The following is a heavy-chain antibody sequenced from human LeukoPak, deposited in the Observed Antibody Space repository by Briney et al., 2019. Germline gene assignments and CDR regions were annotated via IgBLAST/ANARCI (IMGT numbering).Heavy chain of an antibody. J-gene: IGHJ4*02. CDR1: GYTFTGYY. CDR3: ARGDDNGDYEAID. D-gene: IGHD4-17*01. CDR2: INPNSGGT. V-gene: IGHV1-2*02. Sequence: ASVKVSCKASGYTFTGYYMHWVRQAPGQGLEWMGWINPNSGGTNYAQKFQGRVAMTRDTSISTAYMDLGRLRSDDTAVYYCARGDDNGDYEAIDWGQGTLVTVSS.